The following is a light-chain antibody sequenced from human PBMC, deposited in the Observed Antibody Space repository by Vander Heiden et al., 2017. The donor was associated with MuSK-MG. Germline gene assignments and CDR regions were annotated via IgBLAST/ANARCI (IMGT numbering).Light chain of an antibody. Sequence: EIVLTQSPATLSLSPGERATLACRASQSVSSNYLAWYQQKPGQAPRLLIYGASSRATRIPDRFSDSGSATAFTLTITRLEPAEFAVYYCQQDGSSPYTFGQGTKLEIK. CDR2: GAS. CDR3: QQDGSSPYT. CDR1: QSVSSNY. V-gene: IGKV3-20*01. J-gene: IGKJ2*01.